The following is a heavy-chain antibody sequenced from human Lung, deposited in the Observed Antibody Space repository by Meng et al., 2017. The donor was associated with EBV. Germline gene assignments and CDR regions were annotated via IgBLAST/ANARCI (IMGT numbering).Heavy chain of an antibody. V-gene: IGHV2-5*02. Sequence: TLKESVTTLVNPTQTLTLTCTFSGFSLSTRGVGVGWIRQPAGKALEWLALIYWDDDKRYSPSLKSRLTITKDTSKNQVVLTMTNMDPVDAATYYCAHIIVARPFDYWGQGTLVTVSS. CDR3: AHIIVARPFDY. D-gene: IGHD6-6*01. CDR1: GFSLSTRGVG. J-gene: IGHJ4*02. CDR2: IYWDDDK.